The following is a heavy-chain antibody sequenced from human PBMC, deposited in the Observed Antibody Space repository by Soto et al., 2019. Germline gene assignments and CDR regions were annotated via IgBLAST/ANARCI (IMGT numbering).Heavy chain of an antibody. D-gene: IGHD2-21*02. Sequence: QVQLQQWGAGLLKPSETLSLACAVYGGSFSGYYWTWIRQPPGKGLEWIGEINHSGSTNHNPSLKSRLTVSVATSKNQFSLKVRSVTAADTAVYYCARRPSGDYGVDYWGQGTLVTVSS. CDR2: INHSGST. V-gene: IGHV4-34*01. CDR1: GGSFSGYY. CDR3: ARRPSGDYGVDY. J-gene: IGHJ4*02.